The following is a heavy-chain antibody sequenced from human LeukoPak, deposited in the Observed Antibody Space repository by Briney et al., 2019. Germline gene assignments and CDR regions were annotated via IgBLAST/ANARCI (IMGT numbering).Heavy chain of an antibody. CDR2: ISSSGSTI. Sequence: GGSLRLSCAASGFTFSSYWMSWVRQAPGKGLEWVSYISSSGSTIYYADSVKGRFTISRDNAKNSLYLQMNSLRAEDTAVYYCARDYGGSSPFDYWGQGTLVTVSS. CDR3: ARDYGGSSPFDY. V-gene: IGHV3-48*04. D-gene: IGHD4-23*01. J-gene: IGHJ4*02. CDR1: GFTFSSYW.